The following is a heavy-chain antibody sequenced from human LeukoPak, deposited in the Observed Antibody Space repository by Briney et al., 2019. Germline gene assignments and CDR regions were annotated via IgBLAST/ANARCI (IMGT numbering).Heavy chain of an antibody. CDR1: GFTFRNYA. J-gene: IGHJ3*02. CDR3: ARGDCGGDCYLSMATYDI. D-gene: IGHD2-21*02. CDR2: ILHDGSNK. Sequence: PGGSLRLSCAASGFTFRNYAMHWVRQAPGKGLEGVAVILHDGSNKYYADSVKGRFTISRDNSKNTLYLQMNSLRADDAALYYCARGDCGGDCYLSMATYDIWGQGTKVTVSS. V-gene: IGHV3-30-3*01.